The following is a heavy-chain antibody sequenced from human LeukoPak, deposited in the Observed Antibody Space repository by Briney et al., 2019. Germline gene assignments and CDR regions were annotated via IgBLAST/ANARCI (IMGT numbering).Heavy chain of an antibody. CDR1: GFTFSSYA. CDR3: ARDAEGGIMDYYYYMDV. J-gene: IGHJ6*03. V-gene: IGHV3-30*01. Sequence: GGSLRLSCAASGFTFSSYAMHWVRQAPGKGLEWVAVISYDGSNKYYADSVKGRFTISRDNSKNTLYLQMNSLRAEDTAVYYCARDAEGGIMDYYYYMDVWGKGTTVTVSS. CDR2: ISYDGSNK. D-gene: IGHD1-26*01.